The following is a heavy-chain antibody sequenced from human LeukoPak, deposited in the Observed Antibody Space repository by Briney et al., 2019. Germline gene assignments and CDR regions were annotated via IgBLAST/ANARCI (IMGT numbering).Heavy chain of an antibody. J-gene: IGHJ6*03. Sequence: PSETLSLTCAVYGGSFNGYSYSWIRQPPGKGLEWIGEINHSGSTNYNPSLKSRVTISVDTSKKQFSLKLSSVTAADTAVYYCARGRTSLSYGVGYYYYYYMDVWGKGTTVTVSS. CDR3: ARGRTSLSYGVGYYYYYYMDV. CDR1: GGSFNGYS. CDR2: INHSGST. V-gene: IGHV4-34*01. D-gene: IGHD4-17*01.